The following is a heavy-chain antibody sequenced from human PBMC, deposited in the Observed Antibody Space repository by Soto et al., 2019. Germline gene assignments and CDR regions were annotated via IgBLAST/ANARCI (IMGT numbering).Heavy chain of an antibody. CDR3: VTGRDYGWLDHPDNALDV. J-gene: IGHJ3*01. V-gene: IGHV4-59*12. Sequence: SETLSLTCTVSGGSISSYYWYWIRQPPGKGLEWIGYVSYSGSTNYNPSLKGRFTISRDNAKNSLYLQMNSLRAEDTAVYYCVTGRDYGWLDHPDNALDVWGQGTMVTVSS. CDR1: GGSISSYY. CDR2: VSYSGST. D-gene: IGHD3-9*01.